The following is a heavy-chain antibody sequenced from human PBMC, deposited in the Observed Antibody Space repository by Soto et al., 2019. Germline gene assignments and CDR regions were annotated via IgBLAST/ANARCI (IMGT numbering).Heavy chain of an antibody. CDR3: YYCAFRRNFYNNSGLDY. V-gene: IGHV4-39*07. Sequence: TSETLSLTCTVSGGSISSSSYFWGWIRQPPGKGLEWIGSIYYSGSTYYNPSLKSRVTISVDTSKNQFSLKLSSVTNLDPVDTATYYCAFRRNFYNNSGLDYWGPGTLVTVSS. D-gene: IGHD3-22*01. CDR1: GGSISSSSYF. J-gene: IGHJ4*02. CDR2: IYYSGST.